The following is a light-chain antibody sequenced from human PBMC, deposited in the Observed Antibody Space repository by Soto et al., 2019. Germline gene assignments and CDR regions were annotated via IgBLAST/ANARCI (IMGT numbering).Light chain of an antibody. CDR2: EVS. Sequence: QSALTQPPSASGSPGQSVTISCTGTGSDVGGYNDVSWYQQHPGKAPKLIIYEVSKRPSGVPDRFSGSKSGNTASLTVSGLQAEDEADYYCSSFAGRTPYVFGTGTKVTVL. J-gene: IGLJ1*01. CDR1: GSDVGGYND. CDR3: SSFAGRTPYV. V-gene: IGLV2-8*01.